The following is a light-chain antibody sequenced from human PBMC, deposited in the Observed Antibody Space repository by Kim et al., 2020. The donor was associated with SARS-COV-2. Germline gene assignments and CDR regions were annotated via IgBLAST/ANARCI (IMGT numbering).Light chain of an antibody. V-gene: IGLV2-18*02. CDR2: EVS. CDR1: SSDVGTYNR. J-gene: IGLJ3*02. Sequence: QSAVTQPPSVSGSPGKSVTISCTGTSSDVGTYNRVSWYQQPPGTTPKLMIYEVSSRPSGVPDRFSGSKSGNTASLTIAGLQTEDEADYYFSSYTSSNTWVFGGGTQLTVL. CDR3: SSYTSSNTWV.